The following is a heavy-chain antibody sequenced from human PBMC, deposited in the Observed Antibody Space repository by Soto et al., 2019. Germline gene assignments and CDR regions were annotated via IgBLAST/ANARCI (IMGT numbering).Heavy chain of an antibody. CDR2: ISGSGGNT. D-gene: IGHD3-16*01. V-gene: IGHV3-23*01. CDR1: GFTFSPYA. J-gene: IGHJ6*02. Sequence: EVQLLESGGGLVQPGGSLRLSCAASGFTFSPYAMTWVRQAPGKGLEWVSSISGSGGNTNYADSVKGRFTVSRDNSKRTPSLPINSLTEEDTAIYYCAKGLRRLLRTQYYYGLDVWGRGTTVTVSS. CDR3: AKGLRRLLRTQYYYGLDV.